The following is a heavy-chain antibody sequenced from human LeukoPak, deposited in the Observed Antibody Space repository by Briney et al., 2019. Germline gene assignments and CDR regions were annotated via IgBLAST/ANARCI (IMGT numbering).Heavy chain of an antibody. CDR2: IYSGGST. D-gene: IGHD5-12*01. CDR3: ARDSRGYSGYDNYYYYGMDV. Sequence: GGSLRLSCAASGFTVSSNYMSWVRQAPGKGLEWVSVIYSGGSTYYADSVKGRFTISRDNSKNTLYLQTNSLRAEDTAVYYCARDSRGYSGYDNYYYYGMDVWGQGTTVTVSS. CDR1: GFTVSSNY. V-gene: IGHV3-53*01. J-gene: IGHJ6*02.